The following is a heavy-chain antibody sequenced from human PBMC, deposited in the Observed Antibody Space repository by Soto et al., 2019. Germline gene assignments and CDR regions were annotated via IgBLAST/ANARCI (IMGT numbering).Heavy chain of an antibody. CDR3: ASRDPGTSVDY. CDR1: GGSFTSNNW. CDR2: IYRTGST. Sequence: KASETLSLTCAVSGGSFTSNNWWTRVRQPPGQGLEWIGEIYRTGSTNYNPSLKSRVTISLDKSENQFSLKVTALTAADTAVYYCASRDPGTSVDYWGQGTLVTVSS. D-gene: IGHD1-7*01. V-gene: IGHV4-4*02. J-gene: IGHJ4*02.